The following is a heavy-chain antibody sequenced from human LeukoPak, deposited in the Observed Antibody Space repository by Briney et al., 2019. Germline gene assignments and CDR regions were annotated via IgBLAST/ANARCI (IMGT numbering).Heavy chain of an antibody. V-gene: IGHV4-4*02. J-gene: IGHJ4*02. CDR2: IYHSGST. CDR1: GGSISSSNW. CDR3: ARGRRGCSGGSCYSVKYNNGIIDY. Sequence: PSETLSLTCAVSGGSISSSNWWSWVRQPPGKGLEWIGEIYHSGSTNYNPSLKSRVTISVDKSKNQFSLKLSSVTAADTAVYYCARGRRGCSGGSCYSVKYNNGIIDYWGQGTLVTVSS. D-gene: IGHD2-15*01.